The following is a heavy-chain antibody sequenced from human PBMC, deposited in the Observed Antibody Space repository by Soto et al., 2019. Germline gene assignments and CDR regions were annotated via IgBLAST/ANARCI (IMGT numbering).Heavy chain of an antibody. CDR2: ISAYNGNT. D-gene: IGHD3-22*01. CDR1: GYTFTSYG. Sequence: ASVKVSCMASGYTFTSYGISWVRQAPGQGLEWMGWISAYNGNTNYAQKLQGRVTMTTDTSTSTAYMELRSLRSDDTAVYYCARVRYDSSGYYLKVVPFDYWGQGTLVTVSS. CDR3: ARVRYDSSGYYLKVVPFDY. V-gene: IGHV1-18*04. J-gene: IGHJ4*02.